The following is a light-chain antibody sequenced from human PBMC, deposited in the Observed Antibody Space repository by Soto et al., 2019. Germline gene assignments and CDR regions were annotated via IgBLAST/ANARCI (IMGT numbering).Light chain of an antibody. Sequence: QSALTQPASVSGSPGQSIAISCTGTSSDVGAYNYVSWYQQHPGKAPELMIYHVSNRPSGVSDRFSGSKSDNTASLTISGLQAEDEADYYCSSYTTSSTYVFGTGTKLTVL. CDR3: SSYTTSSTYV. V-gene: IGLV2-14*03. J-gene: IGLJ1*01. CDR2: HVS. CDR1: SSDVGAYNY.